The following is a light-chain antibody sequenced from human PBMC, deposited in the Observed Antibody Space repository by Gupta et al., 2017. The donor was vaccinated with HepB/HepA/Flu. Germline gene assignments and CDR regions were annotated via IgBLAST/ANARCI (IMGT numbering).Light chain of an antibody. J-gene: IGKJ4*01. Sequence: DIPMTQSPSSLSASVGDRVTITCQASQDISNYLQWYQQKPGKAPKLLIYAASNLETGVPSRFSGSGSGTDFTFTSSSLKPEDIATYYCQQYDYLPPQLTLGGGTKVEIK. CDR1: QDISNY. CDR2: AAS. V-gene: IGKV1-33*01. CDR3: QQYDYLPPQLT.